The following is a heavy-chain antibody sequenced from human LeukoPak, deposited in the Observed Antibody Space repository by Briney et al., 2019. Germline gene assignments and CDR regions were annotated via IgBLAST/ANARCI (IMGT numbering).Heavy chain of an antibody. J-gene: IGHJ4*02. CDR2: ISWNSGSI. CDR3: AKDIAPIVGATTDGGFDY. D-gene: IGHD1-26*01. V-gene: IGHV3-9*01. Sequence: PGGSLSLSCAASGFTLDDYAMLWVRHAPGKGREGVSGISWNSGSIVYADSVKGPFTISRDNAKNSLYLQMNSLRAEDTALYYCAKDIAPIVGATTDGGFDYWGQGTLVTVSS. CDR1: GFTLDDYA.